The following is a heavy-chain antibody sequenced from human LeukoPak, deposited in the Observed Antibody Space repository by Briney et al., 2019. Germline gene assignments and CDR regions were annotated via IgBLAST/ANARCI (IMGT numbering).Heavy chain of an antibody. D-gene: IGHD4-17*01. CDR3: ARGGVARWRDYYYYYYYGMDV. CDR2: INHSGST. J-gene: IGHJ6*02. Sequence: SETLSLTCAVYGGSFSGYYWSWIRQPPGKGLEWIGEINHSGSTNYNPSLKSRVTISVDTSKNQFSLKLSSVTAADTAVYYCARGGVARWRDYYYYYYYGMDVWGQGTTVTVPS. CDR1: GGSFSGYY. V-gene: IGHV4-34*01.